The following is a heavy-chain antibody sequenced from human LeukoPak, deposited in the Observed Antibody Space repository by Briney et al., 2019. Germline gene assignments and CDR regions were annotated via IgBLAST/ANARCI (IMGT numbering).Heavy chain of an antibody. D-gene: IGHD2-2*03. V-gene: IGHV4-30-2*01. CDR1: GGSISSGDYY. Sequence: SQTLSLTCTVSGGSISSGDYYWSWIRQPPGKGLEWIGYIYHSGSTYYNPSLKSRVTMSVDRSKNQFFLKLSSVTAADTAVYYCAGAEGGYCSSTSCYNTFFDYWGQGILVTVSS. CDR2: IYHSGST. CDR3: AGAEGGYCSSTSCYNTFFDY. J-gene: IGHJ4*02.